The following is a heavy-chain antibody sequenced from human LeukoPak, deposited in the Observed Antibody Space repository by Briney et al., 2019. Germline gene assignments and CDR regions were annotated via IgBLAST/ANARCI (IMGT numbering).Heavy chain of an antibody. Sequence: ASVKVSRKASGYTFTGYYMHWVRQAPGQGLEWMGWINPNNGDTHYAQKFQGTVTMTRDTSISTAYMELSSLRSDDTAVYYCARGVAGVYFYYYMDVWGKGTTVTVSS. J-gene: IGHJ6*03. D-gene: IGHD1-14*01. CDR3: ARGVAGVYFYYYMDV. CDR1: GYTFTGYY. V-gene: IGHV1-2*02. CDR2: INPNNGDT.